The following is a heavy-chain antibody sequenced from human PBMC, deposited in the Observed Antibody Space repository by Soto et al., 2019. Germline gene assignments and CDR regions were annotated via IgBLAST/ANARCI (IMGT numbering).Heavy chain of an antibody. V-gene: IGHV1-69*12. D-gene: IGHD2-15*01. CDR3: AREVVVAATGCFDP. Sequence: QVQLVQSGAEVKKPGSSVKVSCKASGGTFSSYAISWVRQAPGQGLEWMGGIIPIFGTANYAQKFQGRVTITADESTSTPCMELSSLRSEDTAVYYCAREVVVAATGCFDPWGPGTLVPVSS. CDR2: IIPIFGTA. CDR1: GGTFSSYA. J-gene: IGHJ5*02.